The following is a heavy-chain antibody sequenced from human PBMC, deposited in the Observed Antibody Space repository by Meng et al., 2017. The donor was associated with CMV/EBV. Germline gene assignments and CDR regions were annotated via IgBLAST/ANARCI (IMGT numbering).Heavy chain of an antibody. CDR2: ISSSSSYI. Sequence: GGSLRLSCAASGFTFSSYSMNWVRQAPGKGLEWVSSISSSSSYIYYADSVKGRFTIFRDNAKNSLYLQMNSLRAEDTAVYYCARATYYDFWSGYYGYWGQGTLVTVSS. J-gene: IGHJ4*02. CDR1: GFTFSSYS. CDR3: ARATYYDFWSGYYGY. V-gene: IGHV3-21*01. D-gene: IGHD3-3*01.